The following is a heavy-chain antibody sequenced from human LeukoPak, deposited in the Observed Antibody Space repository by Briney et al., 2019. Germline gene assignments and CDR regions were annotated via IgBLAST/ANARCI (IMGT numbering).Heavy chain of an antibody. CDR1: GFSVSSKW. CDR3: VPAEMQ. D-gene: IGHD5-24*01. J-gene: IGHJ4*02. V-gene: IGHV3-74*01. Sequence: PGGSLRLSCAASGFSVSSKWMHWVRQAPGEGLMWVSLISRDTGGARTNYADSVKGRFTISRDYAKNTVYLQMNSLRAEDTAVYYCVPAEMQWGQGTLVTVSS. CDR2: ISRDTGGART.